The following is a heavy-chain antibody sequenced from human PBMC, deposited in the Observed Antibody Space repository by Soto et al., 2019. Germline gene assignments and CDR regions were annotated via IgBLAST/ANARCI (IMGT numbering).Heavy chain of an antibody. CDR1: GFTFRSYG. D-gene: IGHD2-2*01. J-gene: IGHJ4*02. V-gene: IGHV3-30*18. Sequence: GGSLRLSCAASGFTFRSYGMHWVRQAPGEGLEWVALISDDGSNTYYADSVKGRFTISRDNSKNTLYLQMNSLRVEDTAMYYCAKEGSRLNYYFDYWGQGTLVTVSS. CDR2: ISDDGSNT. CDR3: AKEGSRLNYYFDY.